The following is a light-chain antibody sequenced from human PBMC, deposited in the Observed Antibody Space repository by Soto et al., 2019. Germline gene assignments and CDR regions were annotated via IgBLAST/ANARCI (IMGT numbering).Light chain of an antibody. CDR2: GAS. J-gene: IGKJ4*01. V-gene: IGKV3-20*01. CDR3: QHYGSPLT. Sequence: EIVLTQSPGTLSLSPGGRATLCCRASQSVRSSNLAWYQQRPGQAPRLLIFGASFRATGIPDRFSGSGSGTDFTLTISRLEPEDFAVYYCQHYGSPLTFGGGTKVDIK. CDR1: QSVRSSN.